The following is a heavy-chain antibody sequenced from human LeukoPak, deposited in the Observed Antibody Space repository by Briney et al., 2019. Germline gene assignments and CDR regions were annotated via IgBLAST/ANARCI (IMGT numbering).Heavy chain of an antibody. J-gene: IGHJ4*02. V-gene: IGHV1-24*01. Sequence: GASVKVSCKVSGYTLTELSMHWVRQAPGKGLEWMGGFDPEDGETIYAQKFQGRVTMTEDTSTDTAYMELSSLRSEDTAVYYCATGGDPITFGGVYFDYWGQGTLVTVSS. D-gene: IGHD3-16*01. CDR3: ATGGDPITFGGVYFDY. CDR2: FDPEDGET. CDR1: GYTLTELS.